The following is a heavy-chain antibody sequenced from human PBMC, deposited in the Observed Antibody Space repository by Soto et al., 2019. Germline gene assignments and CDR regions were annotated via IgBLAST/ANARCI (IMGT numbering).Heavy chain of an antibody. CDR3: ARAWQSMITFGGVIELHYYYYGMDV. CDR2: ISSSSSTI. J-gene: IGHJ6*02. Sequence: EVQLVESGGGLVQPGGSLRLSCAASGFTFSSYSMNWVRQAPGKGLEWVSYISSSSSTIYYADSVKGRFTISRDNAKNSLYLQMNSLRDEDTAVYYCARAWQSMITFGGVIELHYYYYGMDVWGQGTTVTVSS. D-gene: IGHD3-16*02. V-gene: IGHV3-48*02. CDR1: GFTFSSYS.